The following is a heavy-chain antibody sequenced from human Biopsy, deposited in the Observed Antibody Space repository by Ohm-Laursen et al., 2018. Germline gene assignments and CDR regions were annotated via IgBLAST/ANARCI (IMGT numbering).Heavy chain of an antibody. CDR2: IYNTETT. Sequence: SDTLSLTCPVSGGSISSSTTYYWAWLRQPPGKGLEWIGSIYNTETTFYNPPLKSRVTISVDTSTNQFSLKVSSVTAADTALYFCARHPTGLWFDPWGHGTLVTVSS. V-gene: IGHV4-39*01. CDR1: GGSISSSTTYY. CDR3: ARHPTGLWFDP. J-gene: IGHJ5*02.